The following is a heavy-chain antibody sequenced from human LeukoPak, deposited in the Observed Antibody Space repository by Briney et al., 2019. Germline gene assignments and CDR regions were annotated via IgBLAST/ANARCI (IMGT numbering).Heavy chain of an antibody. D-gene: IGHD3-3*01. Sequence: SETLSLTCVVSGPSISSDYYWGWIRQPPGKGLEWIVSVYHGGNTYYNPSLKSRVSMSLDTSKNQFSLKLTSVTAADTAVYYCARHLNSIFGVVTPDYWGQGTLVTVSS. J-gene: IGHJ4*02. CDR2: VYHGGNT. V-gene: IGHV4-38-2*01. CDR3: ARHLNSIFGVVTPDY. CDR1: GPSISSDYY.